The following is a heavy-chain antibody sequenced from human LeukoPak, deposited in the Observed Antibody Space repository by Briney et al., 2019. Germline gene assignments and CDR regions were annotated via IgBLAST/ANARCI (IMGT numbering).Heavy chain of an antibody. J-gene: IGHJ6*02. CDR1: GYTFTSYY. Sequence: ASVKVSCKASGYTFTSYYMHWVRQAPGQGLEWMGIINPSGGSTSYAQKFQGRVTKTRDTSTSTVYMELSSLRSEDTAVYYCARTIRQKDGYNYYYGMDVWGQGTTVTVSS. D-gene: IGHD3-3*02. CDR3: ARTIRQKDGYNYYYGMDV. V-gene: IGHV1-46*01. CDR2: INPSGGST.